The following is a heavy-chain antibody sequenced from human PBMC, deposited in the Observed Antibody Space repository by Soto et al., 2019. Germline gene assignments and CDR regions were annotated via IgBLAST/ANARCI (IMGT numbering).Heavy chain of an antibody. CDR1: GGSISNGGYY. CDR3: GRGLREIVVSAAITDWFDP. J-gene: IGHJ5*02. CDR2: IYYSGST. V-gene: IGHV4-31*03. D-gene: IGHD2-2*01. Sequence: PSETLSLTCTVSGGSISNGGYYWSWIRQHPGKGLEWIGYIYYSGSTHNNPSLKSRVTISVDTSKNQFSLKLSSVTAAETAVYYCGRGLREIVVSAAITDWFDPWGQGTLVTGSS.